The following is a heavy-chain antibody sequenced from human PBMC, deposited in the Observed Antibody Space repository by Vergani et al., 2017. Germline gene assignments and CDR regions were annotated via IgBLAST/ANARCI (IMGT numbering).Heavy chain of an antibody. CDR3: ARSGYCAHGVCYMTYYYYMEV. CDR2: IWYDGSKE. V-gene: IGHV3-33*01. D-gene: IGHD2-8*01. Sequence: QVQLEESGGGVVQPGRSLRLSCAGSGFTLSSHAMHWVRQAPGKGLEWVAFIWYDGSKEYYADSVKGRFTISRDNSKNTLYLQMNNLRAADTAVYYCARSGYCAHGVCYMTYYYYMEVWGKGTAVTVSS. CDR1: GFTLSSHA. J-gene: IGHJ6*03.